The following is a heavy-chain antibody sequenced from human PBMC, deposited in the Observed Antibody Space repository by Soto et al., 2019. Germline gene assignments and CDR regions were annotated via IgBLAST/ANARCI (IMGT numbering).Heavy chain of an antibody. J-gene: IGHJ4*02. CDR2: IWYDGSNK. D-gene: IGHD3-22*01. Sequence: QVQLVESGGGAVQPGRSLRLSCAASGFTFSSYGMHWVRQAPGKGLEWVAVIWYDGSNKYYADSVKGRFTISRDNSKNTLYLQMNSLRAEDTAVYYCARDGYDSSGYNGLYYFDYWGQGTLVTVSS. CDR1: GFTFSSYG. CDR3: ARDGYDSSGYNGLYYFDY. V-gene: IGHV3-33*01.